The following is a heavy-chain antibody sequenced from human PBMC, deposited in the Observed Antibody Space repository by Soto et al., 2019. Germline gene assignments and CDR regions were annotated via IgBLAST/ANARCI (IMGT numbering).Heavy chain of an antibody. D-gene: IGHD2-21*02. CDR3: ARSFVVVTGMGCDY. CDR1: GGSISSGDYY. Sequence: PSETLSLTCTVSGGSISSGDYYWSWIRQPPGKGLEWIGYIYYSGSTYYNPSLKSRVTISVDTSKNQFSLKLSSVTAADTAVYYCARSFVVVTGMGCDYWGQGTLVTVAS. CDR2: IYYSGST. J-gene: IGHJ4*02. V-gene: IGHV4-30-4*01.